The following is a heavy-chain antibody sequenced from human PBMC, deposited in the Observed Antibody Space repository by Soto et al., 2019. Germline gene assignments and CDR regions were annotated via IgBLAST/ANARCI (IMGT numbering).Heavy chain of an antibody. CDR3: ARPLARIAVAGDFDY. CDR2: ISGSGGST. V-gene: IGHV3-23*01. Sequence: EVQLLESGGGLVQPGGSLRLSCAASRFTFSSFAMSWVHQAAGKGLEWVSVISGSGGSTYYADSVKGRFTISRDNSKNTLYLQMNSLRAEDTAVYYCARPLARIAVAGDFDYWGQGTLVTVSS. J-gene: IGHJ4*02. CDR1: RFTFSSFA. D-gene: IGHD6-19*01.